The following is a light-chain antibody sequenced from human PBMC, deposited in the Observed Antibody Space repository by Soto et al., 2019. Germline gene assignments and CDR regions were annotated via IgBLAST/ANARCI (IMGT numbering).Light chain of an antibody. CDR3: SSYTGTSTQV. CDR2: DVT. CDR1: SSDVGHYDY. V-gene: IGLV2-14*03. J-gene: IGLJ1*01. Sequence: QSALTQPASVSGSPGHSITISCTGSSSDVGHYDYVSWFQQHPGRVPTLLIYDVTYRPSGVSNRFSGAKSGSTASLTISGLRTEDEANYYCSSYTGTSTQVFGTGTKLTVL.